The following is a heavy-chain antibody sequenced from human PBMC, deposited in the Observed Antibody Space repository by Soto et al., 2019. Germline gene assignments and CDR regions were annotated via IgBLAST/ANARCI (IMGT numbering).Heavy chain of an antibody. CDR3: AKGHPFAYCGGDCHRYGMDV. CDR2: ISYDGSNK. CDR1: GFTFSSYG. D-gene: IGHD2-21*02. V-gene: IGHV3-30*18. J-gene: IGHJ6*02. Sequence: GGSLRLSCAASGFTFSSYGMHWVRQAPGKGLEWVAVISYDGSNKYYADSVKGRFTISRDNSKNTLYLQMNSLRAEDTAVYYCAKGHPFAYCGGDCHRYGMDVWGQGTTVTVSS.